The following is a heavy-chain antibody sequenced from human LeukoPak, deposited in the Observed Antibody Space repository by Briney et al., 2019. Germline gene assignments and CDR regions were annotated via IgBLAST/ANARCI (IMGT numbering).Heavy chain of an antibody. J-gene: IGHJ6*02. V-gene: IGHV6-1*01. Sequence: SQTLSLTCAISGDSVSNNSATWNWIRQSPSRGLEWLGRTCYRSKWYNDYALSVKSRITINPDTSKNQLSLQLNSVTPEDTAVYYCARVFYYGSGIPYAMDVWGQGTTVTVSS. CDR2: TCYRSKWYN. CDR1: GDSVSNNSAT. D-gene: IGHD3-10*01. CDR3: ARVFYYGSGIPYAMDV.